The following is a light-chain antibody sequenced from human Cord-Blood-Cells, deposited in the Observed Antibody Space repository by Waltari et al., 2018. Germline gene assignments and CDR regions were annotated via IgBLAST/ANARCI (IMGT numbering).Light chain of an antibody. CDR3: QQSYSTPYT. J-gene: IGKJ2*01. CDR1: QSISSY. V-gene: IGKV1-39*01. CDR2: AAS. Sequence: DIQMTQSPSSLSASVGDRATITFLASQSISSYLNWYQQKPGKAPKLLIYAASSLQSGVPSRFSGSGSGTDFTLTISSLQPEDFATYYCQQSYSTPYTFGQGTKLEIK.